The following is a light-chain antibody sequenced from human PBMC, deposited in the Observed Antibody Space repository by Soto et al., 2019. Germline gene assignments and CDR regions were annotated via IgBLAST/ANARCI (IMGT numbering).Light chain of an antibody. CDR1: QTINSW. CDR3: QQYNNWPPTWT. Sequence: DVQMTQSPSTLSASVGDRVAITCRASQTINSWLAWYQQKPGKAPKLLIYKASTLKSGVPSRFSGSGSGTEFTLTISSLQSEDFAVYYCQQYNNWPPTWTFGQGTKVDIK. J-gene: IGKJ1*01. CDR2: KAS. V-gene: IGKV1-5*03.